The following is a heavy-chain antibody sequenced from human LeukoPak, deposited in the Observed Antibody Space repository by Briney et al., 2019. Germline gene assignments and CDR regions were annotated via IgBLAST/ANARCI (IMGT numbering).Heavy chain of an antibody. J-gene: IGHJ3*02. V-gene: IGHV3-21*01. D-gene: IGHD1-26*01. Sequence: GGSLRLSCAASGFTFSSYSMNWVRQAPGKGLEWVSSISSSSSYIYYADSVKGRFTISRDNAKDSLYLQMYSLRAEDTAVYYRARDKSGSYAFDIWGQGTMVTVSS. CDR1: GFTFSSYS. CDR3: ARDKSGSYAFDI. CDR2: ISSSSSYI.